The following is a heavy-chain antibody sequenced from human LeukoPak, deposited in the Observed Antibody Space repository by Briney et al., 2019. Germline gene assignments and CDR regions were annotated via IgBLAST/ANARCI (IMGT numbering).Heavy chain of an antibody. CDR1: GFTFDDYA. Sequence: PGGSLRLSCAASGFTFDDYAMHWVRQAPGKGLEWVSGISWNSGSIGYADSVKGRFTISRDNAKNSLYLQMNSLRAEDTALYYCARSGMATITFQSYYYYGMDVWGQGTTVTVSS. D-gene: IGHD5-24*01. CDR3: ARSGMATITFQSYYYYGMDV. J-gene: IGHJ6*02. V-gene: IGHV3-9*01. CDR2: ISWNSGSI.